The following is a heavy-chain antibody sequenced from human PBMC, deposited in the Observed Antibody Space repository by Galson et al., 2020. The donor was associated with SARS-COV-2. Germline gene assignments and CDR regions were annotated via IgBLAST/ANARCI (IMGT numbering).Heavy chain of an antibody. Sequence: SQTPSRSCSVTDASITHHSHHRSWIRSPALVGALLPRRISTDRHANYNPSLKSRVSISLDTSKNQFSLRLRGVTAADTAVYYCALGEFLEFYYYGMDVWGQGTTVTVSS. CDR1: DASITHHSHH. D-gene: IGHD3-3*01. J-gene: IGHJ6*02. CDR3: ALGEFLEFYYYGMDV. CDR2: ISTDRHA. V-gene: IGHV4-61*02.